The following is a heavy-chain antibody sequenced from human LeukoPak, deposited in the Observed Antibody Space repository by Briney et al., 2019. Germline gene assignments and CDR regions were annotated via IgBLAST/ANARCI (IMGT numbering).Heavy chain of an antibody. CDR3: ASPNYGSVADY. V-gene: IGHV4-59*08. CDR2: IYYSGST. D-gene: IGHD4/OR15-4a*01. CDR1: GGSISSYY. Sequence: SETLSLTCTVSGGSISSYYWSWIRQPPGKGLEWIGYIYYSGSTNYNPSLKSRVTISVDTSKNQFSLKLSSVTAADTAVYYCASPNYGSVADYWGQGTLVTVSS. J-gene: IGHJ4*02.